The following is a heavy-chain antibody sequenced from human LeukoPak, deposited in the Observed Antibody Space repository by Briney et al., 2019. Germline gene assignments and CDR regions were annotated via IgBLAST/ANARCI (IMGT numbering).Heavy chain of an antibody. CDR1: GFSLSTSGVG. CDR3: AHSGTYYYDSSGYYRDWYFDL. CDR2: IYWNDDK. V-gene: IGHV2-5*01. J-gene: IGHJ2*01. D-gene: IGHD3-22*01. Sequence: SGPTLVNPTQTLALTCTFSGFSLSTSGVGVGWIRQPPGKALEWLALIYWNDDKRYSPSLKSRLTITKDTSKNQVVLTMTNMDPVDTATYYCAHSGTYYYDSSGYYRDWYFDLWGRGTLVTVSS.